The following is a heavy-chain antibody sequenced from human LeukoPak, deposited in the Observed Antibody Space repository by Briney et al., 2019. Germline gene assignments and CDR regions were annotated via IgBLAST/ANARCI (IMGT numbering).Heavy chain of an antibody. J-gene: IGHJ4*02. D-gene: IGHD3-10*01. Sequence: ASVKVSCKASGYTFTSYGISWVRPAPGQGLEWMGWIGAYNGNTNYAQKLQGRVTMTTDTSTSTAYMELRSLRSDDTAVYYCARDRDVLLWFGELSSHFDYWGQGTLVTVSS. CDR1: GYTFTSYG. CDR2: IGAYNGNT. V-gene: IGHV1-18*01. CDR3: ARDRDVLLWFGELSSHFDY.